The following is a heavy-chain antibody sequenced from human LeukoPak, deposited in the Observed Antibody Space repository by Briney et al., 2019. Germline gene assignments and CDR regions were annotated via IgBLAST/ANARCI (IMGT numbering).Heavy chain of an antibody. J-gene: IGHJ6*03. V-gene: IGHV4-59*01. CDR3: ARAPFYYMDV. CDR1: GYSFTSYW. CDR2: IYYSGST. Sequence: ESLKISCKGSGYSFTSYWIGWVRQMPGKGLEWIGDIYYSGSTHYNPSLKSRVITLVDTSKNQFSLELTSVTAADTAVYYCARAPFYYMDVWGKGTTVTVSS.